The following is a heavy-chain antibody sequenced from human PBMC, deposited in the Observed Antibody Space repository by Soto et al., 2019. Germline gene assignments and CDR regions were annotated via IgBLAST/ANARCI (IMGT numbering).Heavy chain of an antibody. V-gene: IGHV3-15*07. J-gene: IGHJ6*01. Sequence: QLVESGGGLVTPGKSVRLSCVGSGFSFTAAWMNWVRRAPGTGLEWVGRIKSKGSGETTDYSASVKGRFTISRDDSKSTVYVQMTSVKTEDTVVYYCSKHRGPSGSFCYGLEGWGQGSTVTVTS. CDR3: SKHRGPSGSFCYGLEG. CDR1: GFSFTAAW. D-gene: IGHD3-10*01. CDR2: IKSKGSGETT.